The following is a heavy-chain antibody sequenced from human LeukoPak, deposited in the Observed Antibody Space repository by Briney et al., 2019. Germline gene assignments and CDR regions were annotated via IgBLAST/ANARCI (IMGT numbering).Heavy chain of an antibody. V-gene: IGHV3-23*01. CDR2: ISGSGGTT. D-gene: IGHD6-13*01. CDR1: GFTFSSYA. J-gene: IGHJ5*02. Sequence: PGGSLRLSCAASGFTFSSYAMTWVRQAPGKGLEWVLIISGSGGTTYYADSVKGRFTISRDNSKNTLYLQMNSLRAEDTAVYYCAKKITPAAGSNWFDPWGQGTLVTVSS. CDR3: AKKITPAAGSNWFDP.